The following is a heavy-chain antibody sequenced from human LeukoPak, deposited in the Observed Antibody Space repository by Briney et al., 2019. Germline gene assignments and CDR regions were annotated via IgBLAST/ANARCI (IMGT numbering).Heavy chain of an antibody. J-gene: IGHJ5*02. D-gene: IGHD3-10*01. V-gene: IGHV4-34*01. Sequence: SETLSLTCAVYGGSFGGYYWSWIRQPPGKGLEWIGEINHSGSTNYNPSLKSRVTISVDTSKNQFSLKLSSVTAADTAVYYCTRGQGVYYGSGSYYRNINWFDPWGQGTLVTVSS. CDR1: GGSFGGYY. CDR2: INHSGST. CDR3: TRGQGVYYGSGSYYRNINWFDP.